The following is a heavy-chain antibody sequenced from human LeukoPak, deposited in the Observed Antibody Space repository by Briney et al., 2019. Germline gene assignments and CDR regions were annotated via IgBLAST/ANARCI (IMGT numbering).Heavy chain of an antibody. CDR2: ISSSSSTI. D-gene: IGHD1/OR15-1a*01. V-gene: IGHV3-48*01. CDR1: GFTFSSYS. CDR3: AIATTTGTRTKTIDY. Sequence: PGGSLRLSCAASGFTFSSYSMNWVRQAPGKGLEWVSSISSSSSTIYYADSVKGRFTISRDNAKNSLYLQMNSLRAEDTAVYYCAIATTTGTRTKTIDYWGQGTLVTVSS. J-gene: IGHJ4*02.